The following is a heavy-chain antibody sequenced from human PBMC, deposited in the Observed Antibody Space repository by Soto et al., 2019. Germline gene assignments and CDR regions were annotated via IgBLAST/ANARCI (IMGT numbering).Heavy chain of an antibody. CDR2: IYYSGST. Sequence: PSETLSLTXTVSGGSIGSYYWSWIRQPPGKGLEWIGYIYYSGSTNYNPSLKSRVTISVDTSKNQFSLKLSSVTAADTAVYYCARVHDFWSGYPFDYWGQGTLVTVSS. D-gene: IGHD3-3*01. J-gene: IGHJ4*02. CDR1: GGSIGSYY. V-gene: IGHV4-59*01. CDR3: ARVHDFWSGYPFDY.